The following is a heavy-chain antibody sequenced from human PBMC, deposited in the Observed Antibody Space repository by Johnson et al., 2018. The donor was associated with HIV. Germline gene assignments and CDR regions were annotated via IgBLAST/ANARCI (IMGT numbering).Heavy chain of an antibody. J-gene: IGHJ3*02. CDR2: ISGSGGST. V-gene: IGHV3-23*04. Sequence: VQLVESGGGLVQSGGSLRLSCGVSGFAVSSNYMSWVRQAPGKGLEWVSAISGSGGSTYYADPVEVRSTISRDNSKNTLYLQMTSLRAEDTAVYYCAKGIARRTNDAFDIWGQGTMVTVSS. CDR3: AKGIARRTNDAFDI. D-gene: IGHD2/OR15-2a*01. CDR1: GFAVSSNY.